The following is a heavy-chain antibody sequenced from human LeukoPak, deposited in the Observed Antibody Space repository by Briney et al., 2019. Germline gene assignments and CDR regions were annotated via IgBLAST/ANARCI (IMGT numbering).Heavy chain of an antibody. CDR3: ARDGVPAAIRGGGKFDY. V-gene: IGHV1-46*01. J-gene: IGHJ4*02. D-gene: IGHD2-2*02. Sequence: ASVKVSCKASGYTFTTYDINWVRQAPGQGLEWMGIIHPSGGSTSYAQKFQGRLTMTRDTSTSTVYMELSSLRSEDTAVYYCARDGVPAAIRGGGKFDYWGQGTLVTVSS. CDR2: IHPSGGST. CDR1: GYTFTTYD.